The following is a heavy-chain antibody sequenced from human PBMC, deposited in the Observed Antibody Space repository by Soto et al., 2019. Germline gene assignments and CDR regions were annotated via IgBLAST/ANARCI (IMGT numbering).Heavy chain of an antibody. CDR3: ARDGGYCSSTSCLARYWYFDL. V-gene: IGHV3-33*01. CDR2: IWYDGSNK. CDR1: GFTFSSYG. Sequence: QVQLVESGGGVVQPGRSLRLSCAASGFTFSSYGMHWVRQAPGKGLEWVAVIWYDGSNKYYADSVKGRFTISRDNSKNTLYLQMNSLRAEDTAVYYCARDGGYCSSTSCLARYWYFDLWGRGTLVTVSS. D-gene: IGHD2-2*01. J-gene: IGHJ2*01.